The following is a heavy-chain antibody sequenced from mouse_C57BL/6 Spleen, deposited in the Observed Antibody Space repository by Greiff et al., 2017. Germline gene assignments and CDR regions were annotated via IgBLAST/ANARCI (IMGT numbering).Heavy chain of an antibody. Sequence: QVQLQQPGAELVKPGASVKMSCKASGYTFTSYWITWVKQRPGQGLEWIGDIYPGSGSTNYNEKFKSKATLTVDTSSSTAYMQLSSLTSEDSAVXYCANLYDYDVAWFAYWGQGTLVTVSA. J-gene: IGHJ3*01. CDR1: GYTFTSYW. V-gene: IGHV1-55*01. D-gene: IGHD2-4*01. CDR2: IYPGSGST. CDR3: ANLYDYDVAWFAY.